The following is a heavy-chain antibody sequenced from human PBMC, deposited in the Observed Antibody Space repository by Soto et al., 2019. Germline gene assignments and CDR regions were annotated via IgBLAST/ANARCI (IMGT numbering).Heavy chain of an antibody. D-gene: IGHD3-22*01. J-gene: IGHJ4*02. Sequence: EVQLVESGGDLVQPGGSLRLSCAASGFTFSTYWMHWVRQAPGKGLLWVSRIKTDGTYATYADSVKGRFTISRDNAKNTLYLKMNSLRVEDAAVYYCAAGGSGYYANWDQGTLVTVSS. CDR3: AAGGSGYYAN. CDR2: IKTDGTYA. V-gene: IGHV3-74*01. CDR1: GFTFSTYW.